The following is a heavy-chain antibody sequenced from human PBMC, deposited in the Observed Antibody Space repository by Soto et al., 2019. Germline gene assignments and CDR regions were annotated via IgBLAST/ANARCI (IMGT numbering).Heavy chain of an antibody. D-gene: IGHD6-6*01. CDR2: ISSDGENA. V-gene: IGHV3-30*03. CDR1: GFTFGNYG. CDR3: ARVAGSAYLRAVPHYYDY. J-gene: IGHJ4*02. Sequence: PGGSLRLSCEASGFTFGNYGMHWVRQSPGRGLDWVAIISSDGENAHYADSVKGRFTISRDNSNNTLYLQMSRLTTEDTAFYYCARVAGSAYLRAVPHYYDYWGQGTLVTVSS.